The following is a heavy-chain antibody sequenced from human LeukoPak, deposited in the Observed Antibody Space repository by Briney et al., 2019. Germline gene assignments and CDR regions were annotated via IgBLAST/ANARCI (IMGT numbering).Heavy chain of an antibody. D-gene: IGHD2-2*02. CDR2: ISAYDGNT. CDR1: GYTFTRYG. J-gene: IGHJ6*03. Sequence: AASVKVSCKASGYTFTRYGISWVRQAPGQGLEWMGWISAYDGNTNYAQKLQGRVTMTTDTSTSTAYMELRSLRSDDTAVYYCARVSVPAAIRNYYYYYYMDVWGKGTTVTVSS. V-gene: IGHV1-18*01. CDR3: ARVSVPAAIRNYYYYYYMDV.